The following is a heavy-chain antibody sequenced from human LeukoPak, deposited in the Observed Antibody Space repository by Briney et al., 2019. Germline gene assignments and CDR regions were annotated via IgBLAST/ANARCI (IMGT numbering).Heavy chain of an antibody. CDR1: GFTFSSHA. D-gene: IGHD6-13*01. J-gene: IGHJ5*02. CDR2: ISGSGGST. Sequence: GGSLRLSCAASGFTFSSHAMSWIRQTPGKGLEWVSAISGSGGSTYYADSVKGRFTISRDNSKNTLYLQMNSLRAEDTAVYYCAKGLGSSWYKASWFDPWGQGTLVTVSS. V-gene: IGHV3-23*01. CDR3: AKGLGSSWYKASWFDP.